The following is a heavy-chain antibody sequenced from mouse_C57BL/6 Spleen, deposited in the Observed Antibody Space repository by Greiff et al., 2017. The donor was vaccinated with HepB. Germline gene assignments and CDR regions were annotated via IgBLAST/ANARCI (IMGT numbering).Heavy chain of an antibody. CDR3: ARIYGSSPSYWYFDV. V-gene: IGHV1-85*01. J-gene: IGHJ1*03. Sequence: QVQLQQSGPELVKPGASVKLSCKASGYTFTSYDINWVKQRPGQGLEWIGWIYPRDGSTKYNEKFKGKATLTVDTSSSTAYMELHSLTSEDSAVYFCARIYGSSPSYWYFDVWGTGTTVTVSS. D-gene: IGHD1-1*01. CDR2: IYPRDGST. CDR1: GYTFTSYD.